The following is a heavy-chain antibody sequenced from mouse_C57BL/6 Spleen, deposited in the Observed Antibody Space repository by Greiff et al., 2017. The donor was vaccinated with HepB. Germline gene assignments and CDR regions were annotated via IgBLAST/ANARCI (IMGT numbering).Heavy chain of an antibody. Sequence: EVQRVESGGGLVKPGGSLKLSCAASGFTFSSYAMSWVRQTPEKRLEWVATISDGGSYTYYPGNVKGRFTISRDNAKNNLYLQMSHLKSEDTAMYYCARGIYDGARVFAYWGQGTLVTVSA. CDR3: ARGIYDGARVFAY. CDR1: GFTFSSYA. J-gene: IGHJ3*01. D-gene: IGHD2-3*01. CDR2: ISDGGSYT. V-gene: IGHV5-4*01.